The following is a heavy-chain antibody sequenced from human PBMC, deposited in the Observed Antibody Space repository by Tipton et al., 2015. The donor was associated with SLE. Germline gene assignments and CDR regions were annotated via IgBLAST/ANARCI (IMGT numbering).Heavy chain of an antibody. V-gene: IGHV4-4*07. CDR3: ARGLGTHDYGDY. CDR2: IYYSGST. D-gene: IGHD3-16*01. CDR1: GGSISSYY. Sequence: TLSLTCTVSGGSISSYYWSWIRPPAGKGLEWIGSIYYSGSTYYNPSLKSRVTISVDTSKNQFSLKLSSVTAADTAVYYCARGLGTHDYGDYWGQGTLVTVSS. J-gene: IGHJ4*02.